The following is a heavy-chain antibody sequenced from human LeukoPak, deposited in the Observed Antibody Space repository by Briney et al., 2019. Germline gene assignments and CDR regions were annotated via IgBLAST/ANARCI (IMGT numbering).Heavy chain of an antibody. CDR1: GFTFSLYE. V-gene: IGHV3-48*04. Sequence: GGSLRLSCAASGFTFSLYEMYWVRQAPGKGLEWLAHITDTSDTVHYADSVKGRFTISRDNTKNSLYLQMNSLRAEDTAVYYCARDRTYCSSTSCYSYNWFDPWGQGTLVTVSS. CDR2: ITDTSDTV. J-gene: IGHJ5*02. CDR3: ARDRTYCSSTSCYSYNWFDP. D-gene: IGHD2-2*01.